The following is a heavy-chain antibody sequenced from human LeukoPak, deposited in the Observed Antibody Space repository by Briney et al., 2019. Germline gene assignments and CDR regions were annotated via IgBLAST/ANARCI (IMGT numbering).Heavy chain of an antibody. CDR1: GFTFGSYW. J-gene: IGHJ4*02. Sequence: PGGSLRLSCAASGFTFGSYWMSWVRQAPGKGLEWVANIKRDGSEKFYVGSVTGRFAISRDNAKNSLYLQMNSLRAEDTAVYYCARTGQYCSGGTCYSGQFDFWGQGTLVTVSS. CDR2: IKRDGSEK. CDR3: ARTGQYCSGGTCYSGQFDF. D-gene: IGHD2-15*01. V-gene: IGHV3-7*01.